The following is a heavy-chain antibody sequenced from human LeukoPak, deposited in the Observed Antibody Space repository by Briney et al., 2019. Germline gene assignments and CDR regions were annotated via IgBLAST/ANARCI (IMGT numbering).Heavy chain of an antibody. CDR1: GFTVSSNR. CDR3: ARETSGFDP. J-gene: IGHJ5*02. V-gene: IGHV3-53*01. Sequence: PGGSLRLSCAASGFTVSSNRMSWIRQAPGKGLEWVSFIYSDGTTYYADSVQGRFTISRDSSKNTLHLQMNSVRAEDTAIYYCARETSGFDPWGQGTLVTVSS. D-gene: IGHD6-6*01. CDR2: IYSDGTT.